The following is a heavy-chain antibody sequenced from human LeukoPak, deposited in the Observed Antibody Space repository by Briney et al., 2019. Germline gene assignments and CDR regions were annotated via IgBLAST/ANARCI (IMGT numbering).Heavy chain of an antibody. CDR3: ARVAPVAGQHYDY. J-gene: IGHJ4*02. CDR1: GGSISTSDPY. D-gene: IGHD6-19*01. CDR2: IYYFGST. Sequence: SETLSLTCSVSGGSISTSDPYWGWMRQPPGKALEWIGTIYYFGSTYYNPSLKSRVTLSIDTSKNQFSLKLRSVTAADTAVYYCARVAPVAGQHYDYWGQGTLVTVSS. V-gene: IGHV4-39*07.